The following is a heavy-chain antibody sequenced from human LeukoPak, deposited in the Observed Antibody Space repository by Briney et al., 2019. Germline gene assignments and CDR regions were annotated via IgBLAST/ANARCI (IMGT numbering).Heavy chain of an antibody. J-gene: IGHJ4*02. V-gene: IGHV3-73*01. CDR2: IRGKAKNYAT. CDR3: TSPAHDFDFWSGYYSF. CDR1: GFVFSDSA. D-gene: IGHD3-3*01. Sequence: GGSLRLSCAASGFVFSDSAVHWVRQTSVTGLEWIGLIRGKAKNYATAHAASVRGRFSVSRDDSKSTAYLEMNSLKTEDTAVYYCTSPAHDFDFWSGYYSFWGPGTLVTVSS.